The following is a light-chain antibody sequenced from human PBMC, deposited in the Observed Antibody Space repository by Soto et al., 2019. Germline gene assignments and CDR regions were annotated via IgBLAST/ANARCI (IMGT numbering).Light chain of an antibody. CDR2: EGS. CDR1: SSDVGSYNL. CDR3: CSYAGSSFVV. Sequence: QYVLTQPASVSGSPGQSITISCTGTSSDVGSYNLVSWYQQHPGKAPKLMIYEGSKRPSGVSNRFSGSKSGNTASLTISGLQAEDEADYYCCSYAGSSFVVFGGGTKLTVL. V-gene: IGLV2-23*01. J-gene: IGLJ2*01.